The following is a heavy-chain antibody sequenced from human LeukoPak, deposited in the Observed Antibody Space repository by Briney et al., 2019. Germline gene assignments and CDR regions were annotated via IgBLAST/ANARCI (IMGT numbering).Heavy chain of an antibody. J-gene: IGHJ6*02. CDR3: ARDAATAMAGYYYYGMDV. Sequence: ASVRLSCKASGYTFTGYYMHWVRQAPGQGLEWMGWINPNSGGTNYAEKFQGRVTMTRDTSISTAYMELSRLRSDDTAVYYCARDAATAMAGYYYYGMDVWGQGTTVTVSS. CDR2: INPNSGGT. V-gene: IGHV1-2*02. CDR1: GYTFTGYY. D-gene: IGHD5-18*01.